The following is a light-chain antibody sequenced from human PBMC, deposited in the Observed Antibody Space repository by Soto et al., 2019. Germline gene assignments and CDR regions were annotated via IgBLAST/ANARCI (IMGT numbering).Light chain of an antibody. CDR1: SSDVGRYNY. V-gene: IGLV2-14*01. CDR3: NSYTSSTAYG. CDR2: EVS. Sequence: QSVLTQPASVSGSPGQSITISCTGASSDVGRYNYVSWYQLHPGKAPKLIIYEVSNRPSGVSNRFSGSKSGNTASLTISGPRAEDEADYYCNSYTSSTAYGFGAGTKGTVL. J-gene: IGLJ1*01.